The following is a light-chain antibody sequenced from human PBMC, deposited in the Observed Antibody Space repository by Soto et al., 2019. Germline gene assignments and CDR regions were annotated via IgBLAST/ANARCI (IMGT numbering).Light chain of an antibody. CDR2: GAS. V-gene: IGKV1-9*01. J-gene: IGKJ5*01. CDR3: QQLNTYPIS. CDR1: QGISSY. Sequence: IQLTQSPSSLSASVGDRVTITCRASQGISSYLAWYQQKPGKAHKLLIYGASTLEGGVPFRFSGSGSGTDFTLTISSLQPEDFATYDCQQLNTYPISFGQGTRLEIK.